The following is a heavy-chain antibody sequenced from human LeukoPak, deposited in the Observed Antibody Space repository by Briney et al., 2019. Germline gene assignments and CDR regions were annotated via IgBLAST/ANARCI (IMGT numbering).Heavy chain of an antibody. CDR1: GYSFTTYW. Sequence: GESLKISCKVSGYSFTTYWVGWVRQMPGKGLEWMGIIYPGDSDTRYSPSFQGQVTISADKSINTAYLQWSSLTASDTAMYYCARQTTTAVLFDYWGQGTLVTVSS. D-gene: IGHD4-23*01. J-gene: IGHJ4*02. V-gene: IGHV5-51*01. CDR3: ARQTTTAVLFDY. CDR2: IYPGDSDT.